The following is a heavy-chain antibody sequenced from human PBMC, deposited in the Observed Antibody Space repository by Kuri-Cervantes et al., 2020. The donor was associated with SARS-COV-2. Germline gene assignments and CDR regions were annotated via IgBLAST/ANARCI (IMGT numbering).Heavy chain of an antibody. CDR3: ARGGFWYGAGYFDY. J-gene: IGHJ4*02. V-gene: IGHV4-34*01. CDR2: INHSGST. CDR1: GGSFSGYY. Sequence: GSLRLSCAVYGGSFSGYYRSWIRQPPGKGLEWIGEINHSGSTNYNPSLKSRVTISVDTSKNQFSLRLSSVTAADTAVYYCARGGFWYGAGYFDYWGQGTLVTVSS. D-gene: IGHD4-17*01.